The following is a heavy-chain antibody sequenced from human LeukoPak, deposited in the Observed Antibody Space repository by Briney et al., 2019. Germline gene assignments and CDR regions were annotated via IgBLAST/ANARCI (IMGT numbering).Heavy chain of an antibody. CDR2: IYSGGST. CDR1: GDSLSSDY. V-gene: IGHV4-4*07. CDR3: ARDHSSADYLGVFGY. J-gene: IGHJ4*02. D-gene: IGHD3-22*01. Sequence: SETLSLTCTVSGDSLSSDYWSWIRQPAGKGLEWIGRIYSGGSTNYNPSLRSRVSMSVDTSKNQFSLRLSSVTAADTSVYFCARDHSSADYLGVFGYWGQGTLVTVSS.